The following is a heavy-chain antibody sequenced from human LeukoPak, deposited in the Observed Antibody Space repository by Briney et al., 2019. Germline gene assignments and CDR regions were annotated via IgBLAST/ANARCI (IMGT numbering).Heavy chain of an antibody. D-gene: IGHD3-22*01. V-gene: IGHV1-18*01. CDR3: ARDGRYYYDSSGYYGGDY. CDR1: GYTFTSYG. CDR2: ISAYNGNT. Sequence: ASAKVSCKASGYTFTSYGISWVRQAPGQGLEWMGWISAYNGNTNYAQKLQGRVTMTTDTSTSTAYMELRSLRSDDTAVYYCARDGRYYYDSSGYYGGDYWGQGTLVTVSS. J-gene: IGHJ4*02.